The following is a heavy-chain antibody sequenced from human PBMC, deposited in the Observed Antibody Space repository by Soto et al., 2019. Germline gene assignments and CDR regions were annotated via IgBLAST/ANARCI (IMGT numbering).Heavy chain of an antibody. Sequence: SVKVSCKASGGTFSSYAISWVRQAPGQGLEWMGGIIPIFGTANYAQKFQGRVTITADESTSTAYMELNSLRAEDTAVYYCARDRTGEVLWFGEFSRYYYYGMDVWGQGTTVTVSS. CDR1: GGTFSSYA. V-gene: IGHV1-69*13. D-gene: IGHD3-10*01. CDR3: ARDRTGEVLWFGEFSRYYYYGMDV. CDR2: IIPIFGTA. J-gene: IGHJ6*02.